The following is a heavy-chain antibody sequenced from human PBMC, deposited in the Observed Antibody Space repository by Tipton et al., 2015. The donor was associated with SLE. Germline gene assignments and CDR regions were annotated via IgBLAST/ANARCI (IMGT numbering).Heavy chain of an antibody. V-gene: IGHV4-61*02. D-gene: IGHD2-21*02. J-gene: IGHJ6*02. CDR3: ARGMVTWRGAILGVDV. Sequence: TLSLTCTVSGGSLSSASFWWSWVRQPAGKGLEWIGRIYASGSTTYNPSLKSRVTISIDTSKNQFSLRLTSVTAADTAVYYCARGMVTWRGAILGVDVWGQGTTVNVSS. CDR2: IYASGST. CDR1: GGSLSSASFW.